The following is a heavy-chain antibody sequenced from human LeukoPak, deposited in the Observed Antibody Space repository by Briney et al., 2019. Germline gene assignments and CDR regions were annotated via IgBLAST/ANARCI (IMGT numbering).Heavy chain of an antibody. J-gene: IGHJ4*02. CDR1: GGTFSSYA. CDR2: IIPIFGTA. Sequence: SVKVSCKASGGTFSSYAISWVRQAPGQGLEWMGGIIPIFGTANYAQKFQGRVTITADESTSTAYMELSSLRSEDTAVYYCARGAEGYSYGYGLDYFDYWGQGTLVTVSS. CDR3: ARGAEGYSYGYGLDYFDY. D-gene: IGHD5-18*01. V-gene: IGHV1-69*13.